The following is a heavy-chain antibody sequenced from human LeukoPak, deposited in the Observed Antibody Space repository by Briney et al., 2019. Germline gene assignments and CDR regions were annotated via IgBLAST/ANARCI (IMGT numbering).Heavy chain of an antibody. D-gene: IGHD3-22*01. V-gene: IGHV3-33*06. CDR1: GFTFSSYG. CDR3: VKDQYYDSSGYYFDY. CDR2: IWYDGNNK. J-gene: IGHJ4*02. Sequence: GGSLRLSCPASGFTFSSYGMHWVRQAPGKGLEWVAGIWYDGNNKYYADSVKGRFAISRDNSKNTLYLQMNSLRAEDTAVYYCVKDQYYDSSGYYFDYWGQGTLVTVSS.